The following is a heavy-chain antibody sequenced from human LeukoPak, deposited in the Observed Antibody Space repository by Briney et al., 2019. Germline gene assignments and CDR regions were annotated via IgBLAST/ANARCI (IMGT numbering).Heavy chain of an antibody. CDR2: IYYSGST. CDR3: ARENYDFWSGYSPMDV. D-gene: IGHD3-3*01. V-gene: IGHV4-59*01. J-gene: IGHJ6*03. CDR1: GGSISSYY. Sequence: SETLSLTCTVSGGSISSYYWSWIRQPPGKGLEWIGYIYYSGSTNYNPSLKSRVTISVDTPKNQFSLKLSSVTAADTAVYYCARENYDFWSGYSPMDVWGKGTTVTVSS.